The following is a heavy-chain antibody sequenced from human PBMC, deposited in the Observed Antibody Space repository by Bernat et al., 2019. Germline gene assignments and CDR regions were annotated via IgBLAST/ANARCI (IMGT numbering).Heavy chain of an antibody. J-gene: IGHJ4*02. CDR2: INWNGGST. Sequence: EVQLVESGGGVVRPGGSLRPSCAASGFTFDDYGMSWVRQAPGKGLEWVSGINWNGGSTGYADSVKGRFTISRDKAKNSLYLQMNRLRAEDTALYDCARGAEYYGSGGHYYFDYWGQGTLVTVSS. CDR3: ARGAEYYGSGGHYYFDY. V-gene: IGHV3-20*01. CDR1: GFTFDDYG. D-gene: IGHD3-10*01.